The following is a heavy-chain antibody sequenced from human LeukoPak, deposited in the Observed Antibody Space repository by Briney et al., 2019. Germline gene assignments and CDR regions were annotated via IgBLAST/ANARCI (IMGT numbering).Heavy chain of an antibody. CDR1: GGSFSGYN. J-gene: IGHJ4*02. D-gene: IGHD5-18*01. V-gene: IGHV4-34*01. Sequence: SETLSLTCAVYGGSFSGYNWSWIRQPPGKGLEWIGQINHSGSTNYNPSLKSRVTISVDTSKNQFSLKLSSVTAADTAVYYCARVGIQLWRRNYFDYWGQGTLVTVSS. CDR3: ARVGIQLWRRNYFDY. CDR2: INHSGST.